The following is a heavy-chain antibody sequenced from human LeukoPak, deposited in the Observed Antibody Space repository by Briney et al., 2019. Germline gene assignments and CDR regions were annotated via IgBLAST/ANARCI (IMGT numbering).Heavy chain of an antibody. CDR2: IYHSGST. Sequence: SETLSLTCAVSGYSISNGYDWGWIRQPPGKGLEWIGSIYHSGSTYYNPSLKSRVTISVDTSKRQFSLKLSSVTAADTAVYYCARLDTSVWFLAYWGQGTLVTVSS. J-gene: IGHJ4*02. V-gene: IGHV4-38-2*01. CDR1: GYSISNGYD. CDR3: ARLDTSVWFLAY. D-gene: IGHD6-19*01.